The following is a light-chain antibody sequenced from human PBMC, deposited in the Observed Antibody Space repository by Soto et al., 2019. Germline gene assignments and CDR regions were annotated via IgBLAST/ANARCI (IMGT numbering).Light chain of an antibody. J-gene: IGKJ5*01. CDR2: DAA. CDR1: QSISRW. V-gene: IGKV1-5*01. CDR3: QQANSFLPIT. Sequence: DLQRTHYPTTLSASVGCRFNITCRASQSISRWLAWYQQKPGKAAKLLMYDAASLESGVPSRFRGSGSGTDFTLTISSLKTEDVATYYCQQANSFLPITFGQGTILEI.